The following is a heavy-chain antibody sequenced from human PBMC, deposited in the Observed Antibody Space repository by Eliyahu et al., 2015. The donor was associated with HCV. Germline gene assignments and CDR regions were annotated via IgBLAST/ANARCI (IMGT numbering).Heavy chain of an antibody. Sequence: QVQLQQWGAGLLXPSXTLSLTXAVYGGSFXGYHWSWIRXPPGKGLEWIGEIIPSGSTYYNPSLKSRLTISIDTSKNQFSLQVSSVTAADTATYYCVRGPDRAKMGYWGQGTLVTVSS. J-gene: IGHJ4*02. CDR2: IIPSGST. D-gene: IGHD5-24*01. V-gene: IGHV4-34*01. CDR1: GGSFXGYH. CDR3: VRGPDRAKMGY.